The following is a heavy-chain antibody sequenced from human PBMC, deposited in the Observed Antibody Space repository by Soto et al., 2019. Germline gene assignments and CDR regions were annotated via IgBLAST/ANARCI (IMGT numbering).Heavy chain of an antibody. J-gene: IGHJ4*03. CDR1: VFTFSSYG. CDR2: ISYDGSNK. CDR3: AKDEGYCSSTSWRSSFDY. D-gene: IGHD2-2*01. Sequence: WWSLRLSCSASVFTFSSYGMHWFRQAPGKGLEWVAVISYDGSNKYYADSVKGRFTISRDNSKNTLYLQMNSLRAEDTAVYYCAKDEGYCSSTSWRSSFDYWGQGTLVTVSS. V-gene: IGHV3-30*18.